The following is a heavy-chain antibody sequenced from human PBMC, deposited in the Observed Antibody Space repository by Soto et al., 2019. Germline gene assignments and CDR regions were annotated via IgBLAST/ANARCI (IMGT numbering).Heavy chain of an antibody. D-gene: IGHD6-13*01. V-gene: IGHV5-10-1*01. CDR3: AIWASSWSQY. CDR2: IDPSDSFT. CDR1: GYSFTSYW. Sequence: ESLKISCKGSGYSFTSYWIDWVRQMPGKGLEWMGRIDPSDSFTNYSPSFQGHVTMSVDKSISTAYLQWSSLKASDTAMYYCAIWASSWSQYWGQGTLVTVSS. J-gene: IGHJ4*02.